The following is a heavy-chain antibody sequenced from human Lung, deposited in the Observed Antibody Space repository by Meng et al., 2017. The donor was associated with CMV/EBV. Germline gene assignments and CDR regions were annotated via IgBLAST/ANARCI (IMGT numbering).Heavy chain of an antibody. CDR3: ARGYCHRFDY. Sequence: SXTLSLXCAISGDSVSSNSVAWNWIRQSPSRGLEWLGRTYYRSKWYNDYAVSVKSRITINPDTSKNQFSLQLKSVTPEDTAVYYCARGYCHRFDYWGQGTXVTVSS. D-gene: IGHD2-8*02. J-gene: IGHJ4*02. CDR2: TYYRSKWYN. CDR1: GDSVSSNSVA. V-gene: IGHV6-1*01.